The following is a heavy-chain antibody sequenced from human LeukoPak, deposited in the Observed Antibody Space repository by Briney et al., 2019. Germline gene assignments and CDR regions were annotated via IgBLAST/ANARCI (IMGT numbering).Heavy chain of an antibody. V-gene: IGHV3-23*01. CDR1: GFTFSSYA. J-gene: IGHJ4*02. D-gene: IGHD3-10*01. CDR3: AKSEDRTMVRGVLDY. CDR2: ISGSSGST. Sequence: PGGSLRLSCAASGFTFSSYAMSWVRQAPGKGLEWVSAISGSSGSTYYADSVKRRFTISRDNSKNTVYLQMNSLRAEDTAVDYFAKSEDRTMVRGVLDYWGQGTVVTVSS.